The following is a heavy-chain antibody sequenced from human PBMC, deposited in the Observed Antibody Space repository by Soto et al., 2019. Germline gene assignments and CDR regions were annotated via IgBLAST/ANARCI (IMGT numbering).Heavy chain of an antibody. CDR1: GYSFTSYW. D-gene: IGHD3-22*01. V-gene: IGHV5-51*01. Sequence: GGSLNTSSKGSGYSFTSYWIGWVRQMPGKGLEWMGIIYPGDSDTRYSPSFQGQVTISADKSISTAYLQWSSLKASDTAMYYCARYRNYYDSSGYLIEAKGHYYGMYVWGQGTSVIVSS. CDR3: ARYRNYYDSSGYLIEAKGHYYGMYV. CDR2: IYPGDSDT. J-gene: IGHJ6*02.